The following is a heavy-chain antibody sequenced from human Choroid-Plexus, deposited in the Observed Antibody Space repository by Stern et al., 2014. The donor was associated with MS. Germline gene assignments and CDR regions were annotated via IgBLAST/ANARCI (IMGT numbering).Heavy chain of an antibody. Sequence: QLVQSGAEVKKPGASVKVSCKTSGYIFTGYYIHWVRQAPGQGLEWMAWINPNTGGTKYAQKFQGRVTMSRDTSISTGYVELSSLTSDDTAVYYCARDQRGITIFGVVTDYYYLGMDVWGQGTTVTVSS. V-gene: IGHV1-2*02. CDR3: ARDQRGITIFGVVTDYYYLGMDV. CDR2: INPNTGGT. CDR1: GYIFTGYY. D-gene: IGHD3-3*01. J-gene: IGHJ6*02.